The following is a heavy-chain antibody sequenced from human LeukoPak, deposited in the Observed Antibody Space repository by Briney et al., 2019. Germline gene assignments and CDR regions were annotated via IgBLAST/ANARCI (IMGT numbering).Heavy chain of an antibody. CDR3: ARLWFGEPGDY. CDR1: GFTFSSYW. Sequence: PGGSLRLSCAASGFTFSSYWMHWVRQAPGKGLVWVSRIDTDGSRISHGDSVKGRFTISRDNAKNTLYLQMNSLRAEDTAVYYCARLWFGEPGDYWGQGTLVTVSS. D-gene: IGHD3-10*01. J-gene: IGHJ4*02. CDR2: IDTDGSRI. V-gene: IGHV3-74*01.